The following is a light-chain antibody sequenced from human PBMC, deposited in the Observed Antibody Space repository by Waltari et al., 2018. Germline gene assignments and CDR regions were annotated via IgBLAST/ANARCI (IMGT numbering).Light chain of an antibody. CDR3: MQGTHWPYT. V-gene: IGKV2-30*02. CDR1: RSLVHSDGNTH. CDR2: KVS. Sequence: DVVMTQSPLSLSVTLGQTASISCTSSRSLVHSDGNTHWVWFHQRPGQSPRRLIYKVSNRDSGVPDRFGGSGSGSDFTLKISYVEAEDVGVYYCMQGTHWPYTFGQGTKLDIK. J-gene: IGKJ2*01.